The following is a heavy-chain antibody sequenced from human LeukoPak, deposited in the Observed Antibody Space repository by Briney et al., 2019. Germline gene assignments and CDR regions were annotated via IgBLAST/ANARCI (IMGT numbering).Heavy chain of an antibody. D-gene: IGHD3-10*01. CDR3: AGSDVITMVRGVIIRDYYYYYMDV. CDR2: IIPIFGTA. J-gene: IGHJ6*03. V-gene: IGHV1-69*13. CDR1: GGTFSSYA. Sequence: SVKVSCKASGGTFSSYAISWVRQAPGQGLEWMGGIIPIFGTANYAQKFQGRVTITADESTSTAYMGLSSLRSEDTAVYYCAGSDVITMVRGVIIRDYYYYYMDVWGKGTTVTVSS.